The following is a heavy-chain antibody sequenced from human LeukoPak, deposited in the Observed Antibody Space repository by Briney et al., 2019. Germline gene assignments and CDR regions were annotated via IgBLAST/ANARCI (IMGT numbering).Heavy chain of an antibody. CDR1: GFTFSSYW. Sequence: SGGSLRLSCAASGFTFSSYWMSWVRQAPGKGLVWVANIKQDGSEEVYVDSVKGRFTISRDNAKHSLFLQMNTLRAEDTAVYYCARDPYSSTWSYGMDVWSQGTTVTVSS. J-gene: IGHJ6*02. CDR3: ARDPYSSTWSYGMDV. D-gene: IGHD6-6*01. V-gene: IGHV3-7*05. CDR2: IKQDGSEE.